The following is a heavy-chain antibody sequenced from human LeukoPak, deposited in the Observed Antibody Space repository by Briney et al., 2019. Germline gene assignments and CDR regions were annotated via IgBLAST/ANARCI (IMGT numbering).Heavy chain of an antibody. CDR3: AKSASYSSSSEDYFDY. D-gene: IGHD6-6*01. CDR1: GFTFSTYG. J-gene: IGHJ4*02. CDR2: ITYDGGKK. Sequence: PGRSLRLSCAVSGFTFSTYGMHWVRQAPGKGLEWVAVITYDGGKKLYADSVKGRFTISRDNSKNTLYLQMNSLRAEDTAVYYCAKSASYSSSSEDYFDYWGQGTLVTVSS. V-gene: IGHV3-30*18.